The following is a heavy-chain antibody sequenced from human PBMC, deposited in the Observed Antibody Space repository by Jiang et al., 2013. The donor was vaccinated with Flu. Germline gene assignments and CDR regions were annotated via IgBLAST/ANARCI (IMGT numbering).Heavy chain of an antibody. V-gene: IGHV1-3*01. D-gene: IGHD3-10*01. CDR1: GYTFTSYA. CDR3: ARSPFGELSQYDY. Sequence: SGAEVKKPGASVKVSCKASGYTFTSYALHWVRQAPGQRPEWMGWINAGNGNTKYSQKLQGRVTITRDTSASTAYMELSSLRSEDTAVYYCARSPFGELSQYDYWGQGTLVTVSS. CDR2: INAGNGNT. J-gene: IGHJ4*02.